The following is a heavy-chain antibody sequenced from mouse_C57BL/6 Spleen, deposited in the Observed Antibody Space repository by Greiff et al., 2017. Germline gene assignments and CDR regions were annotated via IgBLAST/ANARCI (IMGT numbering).Heavy chain of an antibody. CDR2: INPNNGGT. V-gene: IGHV1-22*01. J-gene: IGHJ1*03. CDR3: ARQGIDGYHWYFDV. D-gene: IGHD2-3*01. Sequence: EVQLQQSGPELVKPGASVKMSCKASGYTFTDYNMHWVKQSHGKSLEWIGYINPNNGGTSYNQKFKGKATLTVNKSSSTAYMELRSLTSEDSAVYYCARQGIDGYHWYFDVWGTGTTVTVSS. CDR1: GYTFTDYN.